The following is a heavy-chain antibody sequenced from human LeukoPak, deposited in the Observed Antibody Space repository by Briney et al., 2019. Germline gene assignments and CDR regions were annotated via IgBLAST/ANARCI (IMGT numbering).Heavy chain of an antibody. CDR1: GGSFSGYY. J-gene: IGHJ4*02. CDR2: INHSGST. Sequence: PSETLSLTCAVYGGSFSGYYWSWIRQPPGKGLEWIGEINHSGSTNYNPSLKSRVTISVDTSKNQFSLELSSVTAADTAVYYCAGRTTVTTIDYWGQGTLVTVSS. CDR3: AGRTTVTTIDY. V-gene: IGHV4-34*01. D-gene: IGHD4-17*01.